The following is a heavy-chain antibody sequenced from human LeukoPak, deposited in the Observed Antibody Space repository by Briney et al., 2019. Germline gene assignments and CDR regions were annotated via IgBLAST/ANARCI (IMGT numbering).Heavy chain of an antibody. CDR3: ARDYYYGMDV. Sequence: GGSLRLSCAASGFTCSTYWMHWVRQAPGKGLEWVSRINPDGITTTCADSVKGRFTISRDNAKNTLFLQMNSLRAEDTAVYYCARDYYYGMDVWGQGTTITVSS. CDR1: GFTCSTYW. J-gene: IGHJ6*02. CDR2: INPDGITT. V-gene: IGHV3-74*01.